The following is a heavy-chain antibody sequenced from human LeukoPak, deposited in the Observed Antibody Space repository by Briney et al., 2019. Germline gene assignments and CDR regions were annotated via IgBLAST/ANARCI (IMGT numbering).Heavy chain of an antibody. CDR2: INPSGGST. Sequence: ASVKVSCKAFGYTFTSYYMHWVRQAPGQGREWMGIINPSGGSTSYAQKFQGRVTMTRDTSTSTVYMELSSLRSEDTAVYYCARGSYYDSSGYYTLTTPLDYWGQGTLVTVSS. V-gene: IGHV1-46*01. CDR3: ARGSYYDSSGYYTLTTPLDY. J-gene: IGHJ4*02. D-gene: IGHD3-22*01. CDR1: GYTFTSYY.